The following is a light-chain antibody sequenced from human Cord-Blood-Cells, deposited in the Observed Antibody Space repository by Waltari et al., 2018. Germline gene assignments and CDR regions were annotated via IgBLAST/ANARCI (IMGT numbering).Light chain of an antibody. CDR2: EVS. Sequence: QSALTQPASVSGSPGQSITISCTGTSSDVGGYNYVSWYQQHPGKAPKLMIYEVSNRPSAVSNRFSGSKSANTASLTISGLQAEDEADYYCSSYTSSSTWVFGGGTKLTVL. V-gene: IGLV2-14*01. CDR3: SSYTSSSTWV. CDR1: SSDVGGYNY. J-gene: IGLJ3*02.